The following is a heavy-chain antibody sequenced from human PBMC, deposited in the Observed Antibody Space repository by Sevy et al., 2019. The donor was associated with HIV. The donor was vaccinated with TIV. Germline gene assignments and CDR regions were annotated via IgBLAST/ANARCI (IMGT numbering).Heavy chain of an antibody. D-gene: IGHD2-8*01. V-gene: IGHV2-5*02. J-gene: IGHJ4*02. Sequence: SGPTLVNPTQTLTLTCTLSGFSLSTSGVGVGWIRQPPGKALEWLALIYWDDDKRYSPSLKNRLTITKDSTKNQVVLTMANMDPLETATYYCAHRRDDTVVMVYGDFDYWGQGTLVTVSS. CDR1: GFSLSTSGVG. CDR3: AHRRDDTVVMVYGDFDY. CDR2: IYWDDDK.